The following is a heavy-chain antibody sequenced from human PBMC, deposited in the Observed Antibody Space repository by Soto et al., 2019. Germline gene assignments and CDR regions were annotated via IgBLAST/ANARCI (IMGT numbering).Heavy chain of an antibody. CDR1: GFPFRDYA. CDR2: LSYDGSEK. CDR3: ARGQLVNPGYYYGMDI. J-gene: IGHJ6*02. Sequence: QVQLVESGGGVVQPGRSLRLSCAASGFPFRDYAVHWVRQPPGKGLEWVAVLSYDGSEKYYGDSVKGRFTISRDNAKNMLYLQLSSLRAEDTAVYYCARGQLVNPGYYYGMDIWGQGTTVTVSS. D-gene: IGHD3-22*01. V-gene: IGHV3-33*01.